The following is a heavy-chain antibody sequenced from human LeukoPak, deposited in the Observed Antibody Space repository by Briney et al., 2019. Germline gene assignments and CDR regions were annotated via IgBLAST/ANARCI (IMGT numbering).Heavy chain of an antibody. D-gene: IGHD3-22*01. CDR1: GGSISSYY. Sequence: PSETLSLTCTVSGGSISSYYWSWIRQPPGKGLEWIGYIYTSGSTNYNPSLKSRVTISVDTSKNQFSLKLSSVTAADTGVYYCARSGDSSGYYSDDAFDIWGQGTMVTVSS. V-gene: IGHV4-4*09. J-gene: IGHJ3*02. CDR2: IYTSGST. CDR3: ARSGDSSGYYSDDAFDI.